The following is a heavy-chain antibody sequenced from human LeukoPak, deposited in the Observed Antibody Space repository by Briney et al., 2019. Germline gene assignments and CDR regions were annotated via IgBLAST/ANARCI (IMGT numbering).Heavy chain of an antibody. CDR3: ARGRSNGYYPPLRGFEY. Sequence: GASVKVSCKASGYTFTSYGISWVRQAPGQGLEWMGIINPSDGSTSSPQKFQGRVTMTRDTSTNTLYMELRSLRSDDTAVYYCARGRSNGYYPPLRGFEYWGQGTLVTVSS. CDR1: GYTFTSYG. J-gene: IGHJ4*02. CDR2: INPSDGST. V-gene: IGHV1-46*01. D-gene: IGHD3-22*01.